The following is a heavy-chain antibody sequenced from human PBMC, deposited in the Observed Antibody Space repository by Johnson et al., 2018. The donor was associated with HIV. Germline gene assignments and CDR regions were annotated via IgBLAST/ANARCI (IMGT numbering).Heavy chain of an antibody. CDR2: IQSDGKIK. CDR3: ARERDYYDIFWLDHDAFDI. J-gene: IGHJ3*02. Sequence: QVQLVESGGGVVQPGGSLTLSCAASGFTFSNYGMHWVRQAPGKGLEWVAFIQSDGKIKFYADSVKGRFTISRDNSKNSFYIQMHSLRAEDTAVYYCARERDYYDIFWLDHDAFDIWGQGTMVTVSP. V-gene: IGHV3-30*02. CDR1: GFTFSNYG. D-gene: IGHD3-22*01.